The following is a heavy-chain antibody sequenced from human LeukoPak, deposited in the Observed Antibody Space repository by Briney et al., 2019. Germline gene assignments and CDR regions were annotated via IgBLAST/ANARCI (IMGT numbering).Heavy chain of an antibody. Sequence: SETLSLTCAVYGGSFSGYYWSWIRQPPGKGLEWIGEINHGGSTNYNPSLKSRVTISVDTSKNQFSLKLSSVTAADTAVYYCARGNARITPSSSWYVGSSWFDPWGQGTLVTVSS. CDR2: INHGGST. V-gene: IGHV4-34*01. CDR3: ARGNARITPSSSWYVGSSWFDP. CDR1: GGSFSGYY. J-gene: IGHJ5*02. D-gene: IGHD6-13*01.